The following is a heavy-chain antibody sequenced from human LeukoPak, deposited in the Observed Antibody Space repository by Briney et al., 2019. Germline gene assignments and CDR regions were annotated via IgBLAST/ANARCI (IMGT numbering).Heavy chain of an antibody. Sequence: SETLSLTCTVSGGSISNYYWTWIRQPAGKGLEWIGRIYNSGNTNYNPSLKSRVAMSVDTSKNQFSLKLTSVTAADTAVYYCAKDRFCSSTSCPGGYSWFGPWGQGILVTVSS. CDR2: IYNSGNT. CDR1: GGSISNYY. CDR3: AKDRFCSSTSCPGGYSWFGP. D-gene: IGHD2-2*01. V-gene: IGHV4-4*07. J-gene: IGHJ5*02.